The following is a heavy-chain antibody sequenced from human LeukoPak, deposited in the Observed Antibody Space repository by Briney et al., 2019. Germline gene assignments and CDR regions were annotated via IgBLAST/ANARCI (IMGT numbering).Heavy chain of an antibody. CDR3: AREDYHDSGGYYFDY. D-gene: IGHD3-22*01. V-gene: IGHV4-39*07. Sequence: PSETLSLTCTVSGGSISSSTYYWGWIRQPPGKGLEWIGTIYYSGSTYYNPSLKSRVTISLDKSKNQFSLNLNSVTAADTAVYFCAREDYHDSGGYYFDYWGQGTLVTVSS. CDR2: IYYSGST. CDR1: GGSISSSTYY. J-gene: IGHJ4*02.